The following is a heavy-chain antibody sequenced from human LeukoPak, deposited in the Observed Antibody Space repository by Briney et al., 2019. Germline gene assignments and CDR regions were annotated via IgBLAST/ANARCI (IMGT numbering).Heavy chain of an antibody. V-gene: IGHV3-21*01. CDR3: ARQGITGTIDY. J-gene: IGHJ4*02. CDR1: GFTFSSYS. CDR2: ISSSSSYI. D-gene: IGHD1-7*01. Sequence: GGSLRLSCAASGFTFSSYSMNWVRQAPGKGLEWVSSISSSSSYIYYADSVKGRFTISRDNAKNSLYLRMNSLRAEDTAVYYCARQGITGTIDYWGQGTLVTVSS.